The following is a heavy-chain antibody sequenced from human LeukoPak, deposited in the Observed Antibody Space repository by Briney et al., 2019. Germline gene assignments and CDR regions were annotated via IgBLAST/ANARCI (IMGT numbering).Heavy chain of an antibody. Sequence: PGGSLRLSCAASGFTFSSYGIHWVRQAPGKGLEWVAVISYDGSNKYYADSVKGRFTISRDNSKNTLYLQMNSLRAEDTAVYYCAKDRQWLQIDYWGQGTLVTVSS. D-gene: IGHD6-19*01. V-gene: IGHV3-30*18. CDR2: ISYDGSNK. J-gene: IGHJ4*02. CDR3: AKDRQWLQIDY. CDR1: GFTFSSYG.